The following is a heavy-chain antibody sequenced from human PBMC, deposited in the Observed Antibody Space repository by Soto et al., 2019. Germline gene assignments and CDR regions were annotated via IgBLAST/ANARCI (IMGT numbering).Heavy chain of an antibody. Sequence: PGGSLRLSCAASGFTFSSYGMHWVRQAPGKGLEWVAVIWYDGSNKYYADSVKGRFTISRENAKNTVYLQMNSLRAEDTAVYYCAREQQRSTITGHYIDHFDYWGQGSLVTVSS. CDR2: IWYDGSNK. CDR1: GFTFSSYG. V-gene: IGHV3-33*01. J-gene: IGHJ4*02. CDR3: AREQQRSTITGHYIDHFDY. D-gene: IGHD3-3*01.